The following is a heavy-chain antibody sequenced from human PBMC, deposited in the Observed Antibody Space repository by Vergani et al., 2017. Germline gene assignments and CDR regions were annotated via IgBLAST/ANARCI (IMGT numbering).Heavy chain of an antibody. J-gene: IGHJ3*02. CDR2: ISGYTGYT. D-gene: IGHD4-17*01. V-gene: IGHV1-18*01. CDR1: GYTFSSDS. Sequence: QAQLLQSGDEVRKPGASVKVSCKASGYTFSSDSICWVRQAPGQGLEWLGWISGYTGYTKYAPKLQGRLTMTAETSTTTAFMELRSLRSDDTAMYHCVIVSSHGDPLDAFDIWGQGTMVTVSS. CDR3: VIVSSHGDPLDAFDI.